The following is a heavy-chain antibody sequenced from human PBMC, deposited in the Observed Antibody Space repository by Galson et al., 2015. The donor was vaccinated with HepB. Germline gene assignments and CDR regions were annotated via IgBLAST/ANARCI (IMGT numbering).Heavy chain of an antibody. D-gene: IGHD6-19*01. J-gene: IGHJ5*02. Sequence: SLRLSCAASGFTFSNAWMSWVRQAPGKGLEWVSAISGSGGSTYYADSVKGRFTISRDNSKNTLYLQINSLRAEDTAMYYCAKGAGYSSGWLNWFDPWGQGTLVTVSS. CDR3: AKGAGYSSGWLNWFDP. CDR2: ISGSGGST. V-gene: IGHV3-23*01. CDR1: GFTFSNAW.